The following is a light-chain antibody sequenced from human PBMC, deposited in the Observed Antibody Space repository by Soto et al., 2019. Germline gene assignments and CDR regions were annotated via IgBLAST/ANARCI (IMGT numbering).Light chain of an antibody. J-gene: IGKJ1*01. CDR1: ESVSSSF. V-gene: IGKV3-20*01. Sequence: EIVLTQSPGTLSLSPGERATLSCRASESVSSSFLAWYQQKLGQAPRLLIYDSSSRATGIPDRFSGSGSGTDFTLTISRLEPEDFAVYYCQHYGSSRTFGQRTKVEIK. CDR3: QHYGSSRT. CDR2: DSS.